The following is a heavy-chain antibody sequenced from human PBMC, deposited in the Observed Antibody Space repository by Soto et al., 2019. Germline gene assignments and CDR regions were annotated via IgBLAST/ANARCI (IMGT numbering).Heavy chain of an antibody. V-gene: IGHV3-66*01. CDR2: IYSGGRT. D-gene: IGHD6-19*01. Sequence: EVQLVESGGGLVQPGGSLRLSCAASGFTVSSNYMSWVRQATGKGLEWVSVIYSGGRTYYADYVKGRFTISRDNSKNTLYLQMNSLRAEDTAVYYCARGRVDSSGWYVRYFQHWGKGTMDNVSS. CDR1: GFTVSSNY. CDR3: ARGRVDSSGWYVRYFQH. J-gene: IGHJ1*01.